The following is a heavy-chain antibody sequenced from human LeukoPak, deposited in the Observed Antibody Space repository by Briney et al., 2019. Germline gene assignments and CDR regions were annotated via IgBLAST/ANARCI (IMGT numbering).Heavy chain of an antibody. V-gene: IGHV2-70*13. D-gene: IGHD3-10*01. CDR3: ARMRYTASYSHFDY. J-gene: IGHJ4*02. Sequence: SGPTLVNPTQTLTLTCTFSGFSLSTSKMCVSWIRQPPGKALEWLAVIDCDDDKYYSTSLRTRLTISKDTSKNQVVLTMTDMDPVDTATYYCARMRYTASYSHFDYWGQGTLVTVSS. CDR2: IDCDDDK. CDR1: GFSLSTSKMC.